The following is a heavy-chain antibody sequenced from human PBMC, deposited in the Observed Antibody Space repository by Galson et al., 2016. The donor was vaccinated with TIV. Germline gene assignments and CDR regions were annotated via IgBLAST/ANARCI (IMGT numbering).Heavy chain of an antibody. Sequence: SVKVSCKASGYSFSIYAMHWVRQAPGQRLEWMGWINGGNGNTKYSKQFQGRLTITRDTSASTAYMELNSLRPEDTAVYYCARPPYCGGDCDKYDNWGQGTLVTVSS. D-gene: IGHD2-21*01. CDR3: ARPPYCGGDCDKYDN. V-gene: IGHV1-3*01. CDR1: GYSFSIYA. J-gene: IGHJ4*02. CDR2: INGGNGNT.